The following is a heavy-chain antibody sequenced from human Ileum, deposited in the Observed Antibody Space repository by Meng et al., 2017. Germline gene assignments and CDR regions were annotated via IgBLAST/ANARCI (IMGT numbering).Heavy chain of an antibody. D-gene: IGHD3-16*01. V-gene: IGHV4-61*01. Sequence: QGHLRESGPGLRRPSEPLSHTCNASGAYISSVIHLWNWIRQSPGRGLEWIGHVSRTEDTKYNPSLKSRVSISIDKSKNQISLKLTSVTAADTAVYYCARDLGSVWVLGDWGQGSLVTVSS. CDR1: GAYISSVIHL. J-gene: IGHJ4*02. CDR3: ARDLGSVWVLGD. CDR2: VSRTEDT.